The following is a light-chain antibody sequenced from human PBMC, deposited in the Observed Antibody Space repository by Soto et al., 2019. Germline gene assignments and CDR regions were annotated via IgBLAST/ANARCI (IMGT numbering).Light chain of an antibody. V-gene: IGLV2-23*03. CDR3: CSFVGSSTVVV. J-gene: IGLJ2*01. CDR2: EGT. CDR1: SSYIL. Sequence: QSVLTQPASVSGSPGQSITISYTGTSSYILVSWYQLHPGKLPKLIIYEGTKRASGVSNRFSGSGSGNTASPTISGLQAEDEADYYCCSFVGSSTVVVFGGGTKLTVL.